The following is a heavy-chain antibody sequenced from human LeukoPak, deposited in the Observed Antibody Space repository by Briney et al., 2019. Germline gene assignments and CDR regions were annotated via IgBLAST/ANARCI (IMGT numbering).Heavy chain of an antibody. D-gene: IGHD4-23*01. V-gene: IGHV3-33*01. CDR3: ARMTTMITPYYYYYYGMDV. CDR2: IWYDGSNK. J-gene: IGHJ6*02. Sequence: GSLRLSCAASGFTFSSYGMHWVRQAPGKGLEWVAVIWYDGSNKYYADSVKGRFTISRDNSKNTLYLQMNSLRAEDTAVYYCARMTTMITPYYYYYYGMDVWGQGTTVTVSS. CDR1: GFTFSSYG.